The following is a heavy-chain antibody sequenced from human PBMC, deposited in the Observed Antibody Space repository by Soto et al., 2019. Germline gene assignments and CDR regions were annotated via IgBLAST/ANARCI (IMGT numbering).Heavy chain of an antibody. D-gene: IGHD3-10*01. CDR1: GGSITTSSYN. V-gene: IGHV4-39*02. CDR3: ARFYGNAFDV. Sequence: SETLSLTCSVSGGSITTSSYNWDWIRQPPGKGLEWIGTIYYDGSTSYNPSLKSQVTISVDTSKNHFALKVNSVTASDTAVYYCARFYGNAFDVWGRGTVVTVSS. CDR2: IYYDGST. J-gene: IGHJ3*01.